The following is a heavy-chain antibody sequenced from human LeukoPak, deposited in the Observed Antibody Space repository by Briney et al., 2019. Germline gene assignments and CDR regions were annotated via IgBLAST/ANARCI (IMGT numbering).Heavy chain of an antibody. J-gene: IGHJ3*02. D-gene: IGHD3-3*01. CDR1: GGSFSGYY. CDR2: INHSGST. V-gene: IGHV4-34*01. CDR3: ARPSTPYDFWSGYAFDI. Sequence: PSETLSLTCAVYGGSFSGYYWSWIRQPPGKGLEWIGEINHSGSTNYNPSLKSRVTISVDTSKNQFSLKLSSVTAADTAVYYCARPSTPYDFWSGYAFDIWGQGTMVTVSS.